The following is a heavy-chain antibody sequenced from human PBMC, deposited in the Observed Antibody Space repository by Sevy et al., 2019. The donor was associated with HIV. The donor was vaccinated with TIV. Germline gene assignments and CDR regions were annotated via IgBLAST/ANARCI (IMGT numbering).Heavy chain of an antibody. D-gene: IGHD2-2*01. CDR1: GFTFSSYS. V-gene: IGHV3-21*01. J-gene: IGHJ4*02. Sequence: GGSLRLSCAASGFTFSSYSMNWVRQAPGKGLEWVSSISSSSSYIHYADSVKGRFTISRDNAKNSLYLQMNSLRAEDTAVYYCARERTECSSTSCSNLFDYWGQGTLVTVSS. CDR2: ISSSSSYI. CDR3: ARERTECSSTSCSNLFDY.